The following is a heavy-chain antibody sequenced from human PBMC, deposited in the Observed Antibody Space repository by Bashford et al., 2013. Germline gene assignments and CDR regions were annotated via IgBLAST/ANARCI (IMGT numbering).Heavy chain of an antibody. J-gene: IGHJ4*02. Sequence: SVKVSCKASGGTFSSYAISWVRQAPGQGLEWMGGIIPIFGTANYAQKFQGRVTITADESTSTAYMELSSLRSEDTAVYYCARGSGVSDSGYENYFDYWGQGTLVTVSS. CDR1: GGTFSSYA. CDR2: IIPIFGTA. D-gene: IGHD5-12*01. V-gene: IGHV1-69*13. CDR3: ARGSGVSDSGYENYFDY.